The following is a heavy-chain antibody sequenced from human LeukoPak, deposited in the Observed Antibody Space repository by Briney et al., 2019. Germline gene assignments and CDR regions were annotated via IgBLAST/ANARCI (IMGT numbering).Heavy chain of an antibody. J-gene: IGHJ6*03. CDR1: GGSISSSSYY. CDR2: IYYSGST. D-gene: IGHD4/OR15-4a*01. V-gene: IGHV4-39*01. Sequence: SETLSLTCTVSGGSISSSSYYWGWIRQPPGKGLEWIGSIYYSGSTYYNPSLKSRVTISVDTSKNQFSLKLSSVTAADTAVYYCASLYGGPPGFYYYYVDVWGKGTTVTVSS. CDR3: ASLYGGPPGFYYYYVDV.